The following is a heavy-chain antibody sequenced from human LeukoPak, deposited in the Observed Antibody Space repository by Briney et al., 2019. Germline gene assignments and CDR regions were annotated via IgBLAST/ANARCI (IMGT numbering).Heavy chain of an antibody. CDR3: AKGPYDYVWGSYRYIVDY. CDR1: GFTFSSYG. Sequence: GRSLRLSCAASGFTFSSYGVHWVRQAPGKGLEWVAVISYDGSNKYYADSVKGRFTISRDNSKNTLYLQMNSLRAEDTAVYYCAKGPYDYVWGSYRYIVDYWGQGTLVTVSS. V-gene: IGHV3-30*18. D-gene: IGHD3-16*02. CDR2: ISYDGSNK. J-gene: IGHJ4*02.